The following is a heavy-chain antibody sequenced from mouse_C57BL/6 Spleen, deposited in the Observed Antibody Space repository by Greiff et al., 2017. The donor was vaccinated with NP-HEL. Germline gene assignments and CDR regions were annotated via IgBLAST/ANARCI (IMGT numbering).Heavy chain of an antibody. CDR2: INPGSGGT. J-gene: IGHJ3*01. Sequence: QVQLKESGAELVRPGTSVKVSCKASGYAFTNYLIEWVKQRPGQGLEWTGVINPGSGGTNYNEKFKGKATLTADKSSSTAYMQLSSLTSEDSAVYFCARGGSSWFAYWGQGTLVTVSA. V-gene: IGHV1-54*01. CDR1: GYAFTNYL. CDR3: ARGGSSWFAY.